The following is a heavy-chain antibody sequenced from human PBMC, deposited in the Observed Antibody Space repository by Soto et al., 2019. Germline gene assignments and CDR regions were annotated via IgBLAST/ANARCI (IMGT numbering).Heavy chain of an antibody. J-gene: IGHJ4*02. D-gene: IGHD3-10*01. CDR2: ISGSGGST. Sequence: GGSLRLSCAASGFTFSRYAMSGVSQAPGKGLGWVSAISGSGGSTYYADSVKGRFTISRYNSKNTLYLPMNIMRTEDTAVHYSEKAADGCSGTKLFGPPYYFDSWGQGTLVTVSS. CDR1: GFTFSRYA. CDR3: EKAADGCSGTKLFGPPYYFDS. V-gene: IGHV3-23*01.